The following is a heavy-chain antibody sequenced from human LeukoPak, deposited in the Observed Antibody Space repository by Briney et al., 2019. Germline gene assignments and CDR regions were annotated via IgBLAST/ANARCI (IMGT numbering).Heavy chain of an antibody. CDR2: INSDGSST. CDR1: GFTFSSYW. V-gene: IGHV3-74*01. J-gene: IGHJ4*02. D-gene: IGHD1-1*01. CDR3: ARGYNWNDEFDY. Sequence: PGGSLRLSCAASGFTFSSYWMHWVRQAPGKGLAWVSRINSDGSSTSYADSVKGRFTISRDNAKNTLYLQMNSLRAEDTAVYYCARGYNWNDEFDYWGQGTLVTVSS.